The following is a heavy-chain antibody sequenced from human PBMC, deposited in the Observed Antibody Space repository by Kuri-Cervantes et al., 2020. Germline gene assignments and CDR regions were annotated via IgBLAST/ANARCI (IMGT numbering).Heavy chain of an antibody. D-gene: IGHD2-8*01. V-gene: IGHV4-59*12. CDR2: IYYSGST. CDR3: ARDNGYFDY. J-gene: IGHJ4*02. Sequence: SETLSLTCTVSGGSISSYYWSWIRQPPGKGLEWIGYIYYSGSTNYNPSLKSRVTISVDTSKNQFSLKLSSVTAADTAVYYGARDNGYFDYWGQGSLVTVSS. CDR1: GGSISSYY.